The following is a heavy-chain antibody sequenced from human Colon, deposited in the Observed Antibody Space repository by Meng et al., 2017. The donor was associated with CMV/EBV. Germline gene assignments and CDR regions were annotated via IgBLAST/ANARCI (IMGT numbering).Heavy chain of an antibody. Sequence: GGSLRLSCAASGFTFPEYAMHWVRQVPGKGLEWVSGISWNSDSTGYADSVKGRFTISRDNADHSLYLQMNSWRAEDTAVYYGAKGGGMKGAYYYLFYGLDVWGQGTPVTVSS. D-gene: IGHD3-16*01. J-gene: IGHJ6*02. CDR1: GFTFPEYA. CDR3: AKGGGMKGAYYYLFYGLDV. CDR2: ISWNSDST. V-gene: IGHV3-9*01.